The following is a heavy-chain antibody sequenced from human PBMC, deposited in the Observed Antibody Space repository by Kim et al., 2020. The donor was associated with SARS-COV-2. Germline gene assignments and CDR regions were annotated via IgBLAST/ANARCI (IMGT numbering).Heavy chain of an antibody. CDR3: ARMRRRDNLAAAPYYYYGMDV. CDR1: GFTFSSYS. CDR2: ISSSSSTI. D-gene: IGHD6-13*01. J-gene: IGHJ6*02. V-gene: IGHV3-48*02. Sequence: GGSLRLSCAASGFTFSSYSMNWVRQAPGKGLEWVSYISSSSSTIYYADSVKGRFTISRDNAKNSLYLQMNSLRDEDTAVYYCARMRRRDNLAAAPYYYYGMDVWGQGTTVTVSS.